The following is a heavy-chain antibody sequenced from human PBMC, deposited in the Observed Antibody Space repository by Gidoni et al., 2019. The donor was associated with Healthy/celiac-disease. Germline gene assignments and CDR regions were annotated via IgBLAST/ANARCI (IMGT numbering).Heavy chain of an antibody. CDR2: MSWNSGSI. Sequence: EVQLVESGGGLVQACRSLRLSCAASGFTFDDYAMHWVRLAPGKGLEWLSGMSWNSGSIVHADSVKGRFTKSRDNAKNSLYLQMNRLRAEDTPLYYCAKDLEWEKIRGYIDYWGQGTRVTVSS. V-gene: IGHV3-9*01. CDR3: AKDLEWEKIRGYIDY. D-gene: IGHD1-26*01. CDR1: GFTFDDYA. J-gene: IGHJ4*02.